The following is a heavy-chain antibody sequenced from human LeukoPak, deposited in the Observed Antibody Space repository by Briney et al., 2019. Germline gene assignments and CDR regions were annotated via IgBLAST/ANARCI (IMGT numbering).Heavy chain of an antibody. Sequence: SETLSLTCTVSGGSVSSNYWNWIRQSPGKGLEWIGYIYYDGGSNYNPSLNNRVTISIDTSKNQFSLKLSSVTAADTAIYYCARDLGGRYFDYLGQGTLVTVSS. CDR1: GGSVSSNY. CDR2: IYYDGGS. D-gene: IGHD7-27*01. V-gene: IGHV4-59*02. CDR3: ARDLGGRYFDY. J-gene: IGHJ4*02.